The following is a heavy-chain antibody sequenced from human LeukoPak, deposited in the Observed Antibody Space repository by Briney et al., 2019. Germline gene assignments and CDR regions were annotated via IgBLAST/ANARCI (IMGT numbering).Heavy chain of an antibody. CDR3: TRSVRNGDIDY. CDR1: GYTFTTYD. D-gene: IGHD4-17*01. Sequence: ASVKVSCKASGYTFTTYDINWVRQSTGQGLEWLGWMNPKNGNTGYAQKFKGRVTMTRDTSINTAYMELSSLTSKDTAVYFCTRSVRNGDIDYWAQGTLVTVSS. V-gene: IGHV1-8*01. CDR2: MNPKNGNT. J-gene: IGHJ4*02.